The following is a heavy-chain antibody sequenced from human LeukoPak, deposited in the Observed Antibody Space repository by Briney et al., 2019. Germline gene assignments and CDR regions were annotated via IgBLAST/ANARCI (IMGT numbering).Heavy chain of an antibody. CDR1: GYSISSGYN. J-gene: IGHJ5*02. CDR3: ARDHPVTGTTLDP. V-gene: IGHV4-38-2*02. Sequence: SETLSLTCTVSGYSISSGYNWGWIRQPPGKGLQWIGSIYHGGNTYYNPSLKSRVTISLDTSKNQFSLKLSSVTAADTAVYYCARDHPVTGTTLDPWGQGTLVTVSS. CDR2: IYHGGNT. D-gene: IGHD1-20*01.